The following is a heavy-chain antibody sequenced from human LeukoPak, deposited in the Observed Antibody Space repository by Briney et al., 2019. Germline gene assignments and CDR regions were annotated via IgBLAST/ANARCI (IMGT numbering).Heavy chain of an antibody. CDR2: INTDGSST. J-gene: IGHJ4*02. Sequence: GGSLRLSCAASGFTFSTYWMHWVRQAPGKGLVWDSRINTDGSSTDYADSVKGRFTISRDNAKNTLYLQMNSLRAEDTAVYYCARAGACGGDCYIDYWGQGTLVTVSS. D-gene: IGHD2-21*01. CDR3: ARAGACGGDCYIDY. V-gene: IGHV3-74*01. CDR1: GFTFSTYW.